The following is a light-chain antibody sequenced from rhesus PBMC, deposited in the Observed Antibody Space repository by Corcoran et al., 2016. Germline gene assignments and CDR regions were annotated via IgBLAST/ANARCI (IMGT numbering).Light chain of an antibody. CDR1: NIGSKN. V-gene: IGLV3-25*02. CDR3: QVWDSSSKNS. J-gene: IGLJ1*01. CDR2: ADT. Sequence: SYDLTQPPSVSAASGQTARITCGGDNIGSKNVQWYQQKPAQAPVLVIYADTDRPAGSPERFSGSNAGNTATRTISGVEAGDEADYYWQVWDSSSKNSFGAGTRLTVL.